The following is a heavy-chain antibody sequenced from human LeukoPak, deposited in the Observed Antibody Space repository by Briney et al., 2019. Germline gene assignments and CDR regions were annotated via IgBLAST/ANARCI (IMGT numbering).Heavy chain of an antibody. CDR1: GYTLTELS. V-gene: IGHV1-24*01. J-gene: IGHJ4*02. D-gene: IGHD1-26*01. CDR2: FDPEDGET. Sequence: ASVNVSCKVSGYTLTELSMHWVRQAPGKGLEGMGGFDPEDGETIYAQKFQGRVTMTEDTSTDTAYMELSSLRSEDTAVYYCATAPMYSGSYFDYWGQGTLVTVSS. CDR3: ATAPMYSGSYFDY.